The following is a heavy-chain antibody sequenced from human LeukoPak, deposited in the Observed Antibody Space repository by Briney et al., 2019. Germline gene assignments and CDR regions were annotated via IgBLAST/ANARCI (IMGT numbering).Heavy chain of an antibody. J-gene: IGHJ4*02. CDR1: GFTFSSYT. CDR2: IGSSGTTM. D-gene: IGHD3-3*01. CDR3: ATGGIRFLGPDY. V-gene: IGHV3-48*01. Sequence: PGGSLRLSCTVSGFTFSSYTMNWVRQAPGKGLEWVSSIGSSGTTMYYADSVKGRFTISRDNAKTSVFLQMNNLRAEDAAVYYCATGGIRFLGPDYWGQGSLVTVSS.